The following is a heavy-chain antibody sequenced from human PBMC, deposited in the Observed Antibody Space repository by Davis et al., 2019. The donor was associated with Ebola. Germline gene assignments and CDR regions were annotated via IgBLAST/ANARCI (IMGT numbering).Heavy chain of an antibody. D-gene: IGHD3-16*01. CDR3: ARELHGGEFNF. Sequence: SVKVSCKASGYTFTNYGITWVRHAPGQGLEWMGWSSTSNGNTNYAQKLQGRVTMTTDTSISTAYMDLSSLKSDDTAVFYCARELHGGEFNFWGQGTLVTVSS. CDR2: SSTSNGNT. CDR1: GYTFTNYG. J-gene: IGHJ4*02. V-gene: IGHV1-18*01.